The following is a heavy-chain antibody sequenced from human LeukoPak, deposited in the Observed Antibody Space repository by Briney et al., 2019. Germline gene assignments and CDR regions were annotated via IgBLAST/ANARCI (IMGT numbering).Heavy chain of an antibody. CDR1: GFTFSSYS. CDR2: TSSSSSTI. CDR3: ARGPVAGYYYYYYMDV. J-gene: IGHJ6*03. Sequence: GGSLRLSCAASGFTFSSYSMNWVRQAPGKGLEWVSYTSSSSSTIYYADSVKGRFTISRDNAKNSLYLQMNSLRAEDTAVYYCARGPVAGYYYYYYMDVWGKGTTVTVSS. D-gene: IGHD6-19*01. V-gene: IGHV3-48*01.